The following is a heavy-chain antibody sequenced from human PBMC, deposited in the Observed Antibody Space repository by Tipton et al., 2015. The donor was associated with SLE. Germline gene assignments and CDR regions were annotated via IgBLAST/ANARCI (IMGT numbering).Heavy chain of an antibody. Sequence: SLRLSCAASGFIFSSYTMNWVRQAPGKGLEWVSSISRPGVDTYYAESVKGHFTISRDNSKSTLYLQMNNLRPEDTAVYYCAKDAIERNGIYDAFDVWGQGAMVTVSS. D-gene: IGHD1-1*01. V-gene: IGHV3-23*01. CDR3: AKDAIERNGIYDAFDV. J-gene: IGHJ3*01. CDR1: GFIFSSYT. CDR2: ISRPGVDT.